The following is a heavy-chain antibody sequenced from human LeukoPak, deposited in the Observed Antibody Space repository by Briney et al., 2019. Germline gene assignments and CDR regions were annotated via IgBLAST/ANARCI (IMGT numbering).Heavy chain of an antibody. J-gene: IGHJ4*02. D-gene: IGHD4/OR15-4a*01. CDR1: GFTFSVFW. CDR2: INGDGSST. CDR3: VKEMLTTTSAFDY. Sequence: GGSLRLSCAASGFTFSVFWMHWVRQAPGKGLVWVSRINGDGSSTGYADSVKGRFTIARDNSKNTLYLQMDILRAEDTAVYYCVKEMLTTTSAFDYWGQGSLVTVSS. V-gene: IGHV3-74*01.